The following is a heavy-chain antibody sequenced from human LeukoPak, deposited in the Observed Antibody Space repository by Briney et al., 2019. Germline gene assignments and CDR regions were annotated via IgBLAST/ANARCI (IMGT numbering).Heavy chain of an antibody. D-gene: IGHD3-3*01. CDR2: IYYSGST. J-gene: IGHJ4*02. CDR3: ARVEDYFDY. V-gene: IGHV4-59*01. Sequence: SETLSLTCTVSGGSISSYYWSWIRRPPGKGLEWIGYIYYSGSTNYNPSLKSRVTISVDTSKNQFSLKLSSVTAADTAVYYCARVEDYFDYWGQGTLVTVSS. CDR1: GGSISSYY.